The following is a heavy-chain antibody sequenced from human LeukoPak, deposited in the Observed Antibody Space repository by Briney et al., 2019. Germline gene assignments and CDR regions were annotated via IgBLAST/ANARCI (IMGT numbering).Heavy chain of an antibody. CDR2: ITGSGAFT. Sequence: GGSLRLSCAASGFTFTSYNMNWVRQAPGGGLGWVSAITGSGAFTDYADSVKGRFTISRDNPKNTLYLQMNSLRAEDTAVYYCAKRSAESSGYFDYWGQGTLVTVSS. D-gene: IGHD6-19*01. CDR3: AKRSAESSGYFDY. J-gene: IGHJ4*02. CDR1: GFTFTSYN. V-gene: IGHV3-23*01.